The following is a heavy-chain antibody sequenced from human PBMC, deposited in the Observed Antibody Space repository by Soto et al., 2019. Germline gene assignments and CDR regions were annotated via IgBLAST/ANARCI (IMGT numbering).Heavy chain of an antibody. CDR1: GFTLSSYW. J-gene: IGHJ4*02. Sequence: GGSLRLSCAASGFTLSSYWMHWVRQAPGKGLVWVSRINSDGSSTTFADPVRGRFTISRDNANNTLYLQMNSLRAEDTAVYYCARDGSGWSFDQWGQGTLVTVSS. D-gene: IGHD6-19*01. CDR3: ARDGSGWSFDQ. CDR2: INSDGSST. V-gene: IGHV3-74*01.